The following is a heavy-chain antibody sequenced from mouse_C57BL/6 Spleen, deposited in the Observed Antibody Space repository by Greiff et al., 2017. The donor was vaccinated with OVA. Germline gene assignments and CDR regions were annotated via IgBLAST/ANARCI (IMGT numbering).Heavy chain of an antibody. J-gene: IGHJ4*01. CDR3: ARERLYYDPDYYAMDY. V-gene: IGHV1-80*01. Sequence: QVHVKQSGAELVKPGASVKISCKASGYAFSSYWMNWVKQRPGKGLEWIGKIYPGDGDTNYNGKFKGKATLTADKSSSTAYMQLSSPTSEDSAVYFCARERLYYDPDYYAMDYWGQGTSVTVSS. CDR2: IYPGDGDT. CDR1: GYAFSSYW. D-gene: IGHD2-4*01.